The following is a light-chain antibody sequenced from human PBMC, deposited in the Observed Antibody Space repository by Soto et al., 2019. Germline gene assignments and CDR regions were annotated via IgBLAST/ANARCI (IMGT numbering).Light chain of an antibody. CDR3: SSYAGSNNLG. V-gene: IGLV2-8*01. Sequence: QSVLTQPPSASGSPGQSVTISCTGTSSDVGGYNYVSWYQQHPGKAPKLMIYDVTKRPSGVPDRFSGSKSGNTASLTVSGLQAEDEADYYRSSYAGSNNLGFGGGTKLTVL. J-gene: IGLJ3*02. CDR2: DVT. CDR1: SSDVGGYNY.